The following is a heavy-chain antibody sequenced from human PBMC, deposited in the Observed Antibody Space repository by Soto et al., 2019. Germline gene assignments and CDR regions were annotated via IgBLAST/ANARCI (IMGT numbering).Heavy chain of an antibody. D-gene: IGHD6-6*01. CDR3: ARYGYSSSARFFDY. CDR2: IYHSGST. J-gene: IGHJ4*02. CDR1: GHSISSGFYY. V-gene: IGHV4-38-2*01. Sequence: SETLSLTCAVSGHSISSGFYYWGWIRQPPGKRLEWIGSIYHSGSTYYNPSLKTRVTISVYTSKNQLSLKLSSVTAADTAIYYCARYGYSSSARFFDYWGQGTLVTVSS.